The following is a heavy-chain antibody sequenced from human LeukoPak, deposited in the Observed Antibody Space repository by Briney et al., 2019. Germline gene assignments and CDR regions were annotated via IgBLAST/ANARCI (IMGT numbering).Heavy chain of an antibody. CDR3: ARHPGYYYYYMDV. J-gene: IGHJ6*03. CDR1: GFPFSSHG. CDR2: MYHSGST. Sequence: GSLRLSCAASGFPFSSHGMSWVRQPPGKGLEWIGSMYHSGSTYYNPSLKSRVTISVDTSKNQFSLKVTSVTAADTAVYYCARHPGYYYYYMDVWGKGTTVIVSS. V-gene: IGHV4-39*01.